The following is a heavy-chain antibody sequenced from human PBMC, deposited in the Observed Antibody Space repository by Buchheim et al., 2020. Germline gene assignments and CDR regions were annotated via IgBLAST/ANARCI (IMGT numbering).Heavy chain of an antibody. CDR1: GFTFSSYG. CDR3: AKDPQWELEYYVDY. V-gene: IGHV3-30*18. Sequence: QVQLVESGGGVVQPGRSLRLSCAASGFTFSSYGMHWVRQAPGKGLEWVAVISYDGSNKYYADSVKGRFTISRDNSKTTLYLQMNSLRAEDTAVYYCAKDPQWELEYYVDYWGQGTL. J-gene: IGHJ4*02. D-gene: IGHD1-26*01. CDR2: ISYDGSNK.